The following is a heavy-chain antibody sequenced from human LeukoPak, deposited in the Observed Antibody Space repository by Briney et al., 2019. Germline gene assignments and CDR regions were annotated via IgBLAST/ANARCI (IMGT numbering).Heavy chain of an antibody. CDR2: ITPIFGAA. CDR3: ARNSRVASTSGLNY. D-gene: IGHD4-23*01. V-gene: IGHV1-69*13. Sequence: SVKVPCKASGGTFSSYPFTWVRQAPGQGLEWMGEITPIFGAANYAQTFQGRVTITADESTSTVFMELSSLRSDDTAFYYCARNSRVASTSGLNYWGQGTLVTVSS. CDR1: GGTFSSYP. J-gene: IGHJ4*02.